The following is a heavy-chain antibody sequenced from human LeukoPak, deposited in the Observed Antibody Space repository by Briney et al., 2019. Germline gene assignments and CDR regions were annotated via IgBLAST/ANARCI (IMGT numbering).Heavy chain of an antibody. J-gene: IGHJ5*01. D-gene: IGHD2/OR15-2a*01. CDR1: GFTFDDYA. Sequence: SLRLSCAASGFTFDDYAMHWVRQAPGEGLEWVSGLTWNSGHIGYADSVKGRFTISRDNARNSLYLQMNSLRPEDTAFYYCTRSASTYFFDSWGHGTLVTVSS. CDR3: TRSASTYFFDS. CDR2: LTWNSGHI. V-gene: IGHV3-9*01.